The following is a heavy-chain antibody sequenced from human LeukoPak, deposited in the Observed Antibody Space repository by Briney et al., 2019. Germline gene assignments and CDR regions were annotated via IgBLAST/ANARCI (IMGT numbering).Heavy chain of an antibody. J-gene: IGHJ6*02. Sequence: SETLSLTCTVSGGSISSYYWSWIRQPPGKGLEWIGYIYYSGSTNYNPSLKSRVTISVDTSKNQFSLKLSSVTAADTAVYYCARYCSSTSCYGYYYYYGMDVWGQGTTVTVSS. D-gene: IGHD2-2*01. V-gene: IGHV4-59*01. CDR2: IYYSGST. CDR1: GGSISSYY. CDR3: ARYCSSTSCYGYYYYYGMDV.